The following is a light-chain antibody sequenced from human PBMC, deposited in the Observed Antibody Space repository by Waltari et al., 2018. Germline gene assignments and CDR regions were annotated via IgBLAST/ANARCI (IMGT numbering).Light chain of an antibody. V-gene: IGLV2-23*02. Sequence: QSALTQPAAVSGSPGQSVTISCTGASSDIGRYDLVSWYQQHPGNAPKLVLSDVNKRPSGVSDRFSGSKSGDTASLTISGLHFEDEADYYCCSYAGNYIWVFGGGTRLTVL. CDR1: SSDIGRYDL. J-gene: IGLJ3*02. CDR2: DVN. CDR3: CSYAGNYIWV.